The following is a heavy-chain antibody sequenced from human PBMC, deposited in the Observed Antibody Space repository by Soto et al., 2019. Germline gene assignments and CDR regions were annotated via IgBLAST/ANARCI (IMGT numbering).Heavy chain of an antibody. V-gene: IGHV4-61*01. CDR1: GGSVSSGSYY. CDR2: IYYSGST. CDR3: AREETLWFGELYHYYCGMDV. J-gene: IGHJ6*02. D-gene: IGHD3-10*01. Sequence: QVQLQESGPGLVKPSETLSLTCTVSGGSVSSGSYYWSWIRQPPGKGLEWIGYIYYSGSTNYNPSLKSRVTISVDTSKNQFSLKLSSVTAADTAVYYCAREETLWFGELYHYYCGMDVWGQGTTVTVSS.